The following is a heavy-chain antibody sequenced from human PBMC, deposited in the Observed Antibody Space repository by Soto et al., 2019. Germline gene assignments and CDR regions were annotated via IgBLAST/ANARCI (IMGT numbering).Heavy chain of an antibody. CDR2: IIPLFGTA. D-gene: IGHD3-22*01. CDR3: VSDGTIYDSTAYYYLY. V-gene: IGHV1-69*13. Sequence: SVKVSCKNSGGTISSYGINSVRQDHGEGLEGMGGIIPLFGTATYAQKFHGRVTITADDSTSTAYMELSSLRSEVTAVYSCVSDGTIYDSTAYYYLYWGQGTLVTISS. J-gene: IGHJ4*02. CDR1: GGTISSYG.